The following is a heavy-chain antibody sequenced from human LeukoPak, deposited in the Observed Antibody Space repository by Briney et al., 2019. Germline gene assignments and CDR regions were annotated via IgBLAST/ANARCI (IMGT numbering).Heavy chain of an antibody. D-gene: IGHD2-15*01. V-gene: IGHV3-43*01. Sequence: GGSLRLSCEASGFTFADHIMHWVRQTPGKGLEWVSLDSWDGRQTDYADSVRGRFVISRDNIKEALHLQMHSLRIDDTALYYCAKDSFKVGVGYFDLWGRGTLVTVSS. CDR3: AKDSFKVGVGYFDL. CDR1: GFTFADHI. J-gene: IGHJ2*01. CDR2: DSWDGRQT.